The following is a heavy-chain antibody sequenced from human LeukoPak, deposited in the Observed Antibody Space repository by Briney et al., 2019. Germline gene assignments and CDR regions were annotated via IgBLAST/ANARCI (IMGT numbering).Heavy chain of an antibody. V-gene: IGHV3-30*14. CDR2: ISYDGSNE. D-gene: IGHD4-23*01. J-gene: IGHJ4*02. CDR3: ASPIFTCGGNSRVDY. Sequence: GRSLRLSCAAFGFTFSSYAMHWVRQAPGKGLEWVAVISYDGSNEYYADSVKGRFTISRDNSKNPLYLQMNSLRAEDTAVYYCASPIFTCGGNSRVDYWGQGTLVTVSS. CDR1: GFTFSSYA.